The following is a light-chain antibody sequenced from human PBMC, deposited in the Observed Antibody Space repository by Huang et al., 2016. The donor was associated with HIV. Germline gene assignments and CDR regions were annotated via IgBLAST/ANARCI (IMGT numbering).Light chain of an antibody. J-gene: IGKJ1*01. CDR3: QQYGSSPT. CDR2: DAS. V-gene: IGKV3-20*01. CDR1: QSVSSSY. Sequence: EIVLTQSPGTLSLSPGERGTLSCRASQSVSSSYLAWYQQKPGQAPRLLIYDASSRARGIPDRFSGSGSGTDFTLTISRLEPEDFAVYYCQQYGSSPTFGQGTKVEIK.